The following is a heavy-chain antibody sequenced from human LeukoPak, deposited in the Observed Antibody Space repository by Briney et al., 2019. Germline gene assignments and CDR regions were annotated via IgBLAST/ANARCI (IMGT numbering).Heavy chain of an antibody. CDR3: ARERVVDTAMVIDY. Sequence: PGGSLRLSCAASGFTFSSYGMHWVRQAPGKGLEWVGVIWYDGSNKYYADSVKGRFTISRDNSKNTLYLQMNSLRAEDTAVYYCARERVVDTAMVIDYWGQGTLVTVSS. CDR2: IWYDGSNK. V-gene: IGHV3-33*01. D-gene: IGHD5-18*01. J-gene: IGHJ4*02. CDR1: GFTFSSYG.